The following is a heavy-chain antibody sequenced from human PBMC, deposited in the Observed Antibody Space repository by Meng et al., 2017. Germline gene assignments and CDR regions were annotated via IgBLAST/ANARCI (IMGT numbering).Heavy chain of an antibody. CDR2: INTNTGNP. CDR1: GSTFTSYA. J-gene: IGHJ5*02. D-gene: IGHD2-15*01. V-gene: IGHV7-4-1*02. CDR3: ARLVAGTFGQLFDP. Sequence: VQCVQAGSKLRKPRASVKVSVKSSGSTFTSYAMNWVRQAPGQGLEWMGWINTNTGNPTYAQCFTGRFVFSLDTSVSTAYLQISSLKAEDTAVYYCARLVAGTFGQLFDPWGQGTLVTVSS.